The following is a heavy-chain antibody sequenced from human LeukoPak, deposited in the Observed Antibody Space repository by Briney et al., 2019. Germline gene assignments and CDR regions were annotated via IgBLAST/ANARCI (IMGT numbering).Heavy chain of an antibody. V-gene: IGHV4-59*01. D-gene: IGHD3-16*01. CDR2: IHYSGST. Sequence: PSETLSLTCTVSGGSISSYYWTWIRQPPGKGLEWIGFIHYSGSTNYKPSLRSRVTMSVDTSKNQFSLKLSSVTAADTAVYYCARDYGRPWGDNWYFDLWGRGTLVTVSS. CDR3: ARDYGRPWGDNWYFDL. CDR1: GGSISSYY. J-gene: IGHJ2*01.